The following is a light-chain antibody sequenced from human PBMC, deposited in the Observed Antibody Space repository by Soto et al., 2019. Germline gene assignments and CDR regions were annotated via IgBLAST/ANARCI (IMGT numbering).Light chain of an antibody. J-gene: IGKJ5*01. CDR3: QQYGRSPPIT. CDR1: QSVSSSY. Sequence: EIVLTQSPGTLSLSPGERATLFCRASQSVSSSYLAWYQQKPGQAPRLLIHGASSRATGIPDRFSGSGSGTDFTLTICRLEPEDFAVYYCQQYGRSPPITFGQGTRLEIK. CDR2: GAS. V-gene: IGKV3-20*01.